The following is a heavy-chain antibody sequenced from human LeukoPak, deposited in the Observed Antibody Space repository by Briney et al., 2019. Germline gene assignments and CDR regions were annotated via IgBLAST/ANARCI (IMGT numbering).Heavy chain of an antibody. Sequence: GGSLRLSCAASGFTVSSNYMSWVRQAPGKGLEWVSEIYSDGSTYYAASVKGRFSISRDNSKNTVYLQMNSLRAEDTAVYYCARELREPGVFDIWGQGTMVTVSS. CDR1: GFTVSSNY. D-gene: IGHD1-26*01. CDR2: IYSDGST. J-gene: IGHJ3*02. CDR3: ARELREPGVFDI. V-gene: IGHV3-53*01.